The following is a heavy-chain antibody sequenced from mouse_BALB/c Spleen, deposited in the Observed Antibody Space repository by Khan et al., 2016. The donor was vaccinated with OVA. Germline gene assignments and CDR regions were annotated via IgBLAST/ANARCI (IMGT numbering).Heavy chain of an antibody. V-gene: IGHV1-87*01. J-gene: IGHJ2*01. D-gene: IGHD1-1*01. CDR2: IYPGDGNT. CDR1: GYTFTSYW. CDR3: SRGRITTGYFDY. Sequence: VQLQESGTELARPGASVKLSSKASGYTFTSYWMQWVKERPGQGLEWIGAIYPGDGNTRYTQKFKGKATLTADKSSSTAYMQLRSLASEDSAVYYCSRGRITTGYFDYWGQGTTLTVSS.